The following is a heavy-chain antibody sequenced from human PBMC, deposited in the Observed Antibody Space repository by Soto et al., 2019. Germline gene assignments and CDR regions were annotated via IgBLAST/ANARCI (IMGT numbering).Heavy chain of an antibody. J-gene: IGHJ4*02. CDR2: VSPHSGST. D-gene: IGHD6-6*01. CDR1: GYTFTTYD. CDR3: ARGGYSSSWEFDF. V-gene: IGHV1-8*01. Sequence: QVQLVQSGAEVKKPGASLRVSCKASGYTFTTYDINWVRQTPVQGLEWMGWVSPHSGSTGFAQKFQGSLTMTTNTTITKAYMDLISLRSDDSAGYFCARGGYSSSWEFDFWGQGTLVTVS.